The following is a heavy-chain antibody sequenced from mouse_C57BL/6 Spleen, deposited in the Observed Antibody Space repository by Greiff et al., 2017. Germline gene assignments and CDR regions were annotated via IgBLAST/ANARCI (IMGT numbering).Heavy chain of an antibody. V-gene: IGHV1-72*01. J-gene: IGHJ4*01. CDR1: GYTFTSYW. CDR2: IDPNSGGT. D-gene: IGHD1-1*01. CDR3: ARGTTVVALYAMDY. Sequence: VQLQQPGAELVKPGASVKLSCKASGYTFTSYWMHWVKQRPGRGLEWIGRIDPNSGGTKYNEKFKSKATLTVDKPSSTAYMQLRSLTSEDSAVFYCARGTTVVALYAMDYWGQGTSGTVSS.